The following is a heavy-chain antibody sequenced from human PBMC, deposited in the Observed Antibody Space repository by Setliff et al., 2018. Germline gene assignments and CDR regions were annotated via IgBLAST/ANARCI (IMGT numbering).Heavy chain of an antibody. CDR2: IHASGSP. CDR3: ARHLLVQGTYHFDY. Sequence: SETLSLTCTVSGGSISSRSYYWAWIRQPAGKGLEWIGRIHASGSPSYNPSLETRVTISLDTSTNQFSLKLTSMTAADTAVYFCARHLLVQGTYHFDYWGQGSPVTVSS. J-gene: IGHJ4*02. D-gene: IGHD3-10*01. CDR1: GGSISSRSYY. V-gene: IGHV4-61*02.